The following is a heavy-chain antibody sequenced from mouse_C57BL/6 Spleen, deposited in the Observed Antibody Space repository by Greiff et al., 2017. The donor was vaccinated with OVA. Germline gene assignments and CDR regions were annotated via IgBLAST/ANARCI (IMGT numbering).Heavy chain of an antibody. J-gene: IGHJ2*01. CDR1: GFNITDYY. Sequence: VQLQQSGAELVRPGASVKLSCTASGFNITDYYMHWVKQRPEQGLEWIGRIDPEDGDTEYAPKFQGKATMTADTSSNTAYLQLSSLTSEDTAVYYCTSRATAVARGYWGQGTTLTVSS. V-gene: IGHV14-1*01. D-gene: IGHD3-3*01. CDR3: TSRATAVARGY. CDR2: IDPEDGDT.